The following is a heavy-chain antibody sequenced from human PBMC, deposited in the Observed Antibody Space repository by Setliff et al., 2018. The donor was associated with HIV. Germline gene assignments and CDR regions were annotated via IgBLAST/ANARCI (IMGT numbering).Heavy chain of an antibody. CDR2: ISYDGSKK. Sequence: GGSLRLSCAASGFTFSSYALHWVRQAPGKGLEWVAIISYDGSKKYYADSVKGRFTISRDDSKNTVYLQMDRLTAEDSAVYFCASGQWLGSLGHYWGQGTLVTVSS. V-gene: IGHV3-30*04. J-gene: IGHJ4*02. CDR1: GFTFSSYA. CDR3: ASGQWLGSLGHY. D-gene: IGHD6-19*01.